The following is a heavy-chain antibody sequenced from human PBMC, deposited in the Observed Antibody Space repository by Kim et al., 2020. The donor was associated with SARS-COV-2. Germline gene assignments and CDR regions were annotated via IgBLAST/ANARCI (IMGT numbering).Heavy chain of an antibody. D-gene: IGHD6-13*01. Sequence: PPLKSRVTIPVDTSKNQFSLKLSSVTAADTAVYYCAAGYSTSFGVRPENYWGQGTLVTVSS. V-gene: IGHV4-4*09. J-gene: IGHJ4*02. CDR3: AAGYSTSFGVRPENY.